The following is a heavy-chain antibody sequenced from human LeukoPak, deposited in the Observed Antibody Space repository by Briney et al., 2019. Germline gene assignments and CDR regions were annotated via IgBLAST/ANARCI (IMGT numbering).Heavy chain of an antibody. CDR1: GYTFTSYG. V-gene: IGHV1-18*01. Sequence: ASVKVSCKASGYTFTSYGISWVRQAPGQGLEWMGWISAYNGNTNYAQKLQGRVTMTTDTSTSTAYMELRSLRSDDTAVYYCARSLGLTTYYDCWSGPTTDCNWFDPWGQGTLVTVSS. CDR2: ISAYNGNT. CDR3: ARSLGLTTYYDCWSGPTTDCNWFDP. J-gene: IGHJ5*02. D-gene: IGHD3-3*01.